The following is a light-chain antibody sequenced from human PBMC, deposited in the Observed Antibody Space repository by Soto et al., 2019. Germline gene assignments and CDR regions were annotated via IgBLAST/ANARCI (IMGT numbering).Light chain of an antibody. CDR2: DAS. V-gene: IGKV1-5*01. CDR1: QSLSEW. J-gene: IGKJ1*01. CDR3: QQYNSYWT. Sequence: DIPLPQTHSTLSASLSHSVPTXFRASQSLSEWLAWYQQKPGKAPKLLIYDASSLERGVPSRFSGSGSGTEFTLTISSLQPDDFATYYCQQYNSYWTFGQGTKVDI.